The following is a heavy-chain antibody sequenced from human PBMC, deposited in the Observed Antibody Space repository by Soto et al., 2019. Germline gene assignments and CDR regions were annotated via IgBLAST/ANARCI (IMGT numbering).Heavy chain of an antibody. J-gene: IGHJ4*02. CDR3: ARAHYDHSGYYFDY. Sequence: GGSLRLSCAASGFTFSSYAMHWVRQAPGKGLEWVAVITCDGSNKYYADSVKGRFTISRDNSKNTLYLQMNSLRAEDTAVYYCARAHYDHSGYYFDYWGQGTLVTVSS. CDR2: ITCDGSNK. D-gene: IGHD3-22*01. CDR1: GFTFSSYA. V-gene: IGHV3-30*04.